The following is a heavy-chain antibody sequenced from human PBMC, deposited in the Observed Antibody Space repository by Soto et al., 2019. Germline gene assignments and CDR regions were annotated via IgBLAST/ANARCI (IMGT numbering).Heavy chain of an antibody. CDR2: VSGSGDST. D-gene: IGHD2-21*02. V-gene: IGHV3-23*01. Sequence: EVQLLESGGGLAQPGGSLRLSCAASAFTFSSYAMSWVRQAPGKGLEWVSAVSGSGDSTYYADSVKGRFTISRDNSKTRLYRQMNSLRAEDTAVYYCAKGRASDCPGCTQDYWGQGTLVTVSS. CDR1: AFTFSSYA. J-gene: IGHJ4*02. CDR3: AKGRASDCPGCTQDY.